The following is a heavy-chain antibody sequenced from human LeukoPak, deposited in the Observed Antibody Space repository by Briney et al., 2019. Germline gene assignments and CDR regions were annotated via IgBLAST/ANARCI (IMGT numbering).Heavy chain of an antibody. V-gene: IGHV3-66*02. J-gene: IGHJ3*01. D-gene: IGHD2-2*01. CDR1: GFIFGRDS. CDR2: IYSGGST. Sequence: GGSLTLSCAASGFIFGRDSMNWVRQAPGKGLEWVSVIYSGGSTYYADSVKGRFTISRDNSKNTLYLQMNSLRAEDTAVYYCATSSSTSCPFWGQGTMVTVSS. CDR3: ATSSSTSCPF.